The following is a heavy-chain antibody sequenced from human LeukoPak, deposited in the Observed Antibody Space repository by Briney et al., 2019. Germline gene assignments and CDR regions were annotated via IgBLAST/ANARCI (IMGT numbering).Heavy chain of an antibody. D-gene: IGHD6-19*01. CDR1: GFTVSSNY. J-gene: IGHJ4*02. CDR2: IYSGGST. Sequence: GGSLRLSCAASGFTVSSNYMSWVRQAPGKGLEWVSVIYSGGSTYYADSVKGRFTISRDNSKNTLYLQMNSLRAEDTAVYYCASSAVAGTFYYWGQGTLVTVSS. CDR3: ASSAVAGTFYY. V-gene: IGHV3-53*01.